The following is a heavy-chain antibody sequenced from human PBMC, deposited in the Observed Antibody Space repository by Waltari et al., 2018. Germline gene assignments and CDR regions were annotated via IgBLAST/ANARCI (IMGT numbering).Heavy chain of an antibody. D-gene: IGHD3-10*01. CDR1: GYTFTSYD. V-gene: IGHV1-8*01. CDR2: MNPNSGNT. Sequence: QVKLVQSGAEVKKPGASVKVSCKASGYTFTSYDINWVRQATGKGLEGRGWMNPNSGNTGYAQKFQGRVTMTRNTSISTAYMELSSLRSEDTAVYYCARLYGSGSDDYYYYYMDVWGKGTTVTVSS. J-gene: IGHJ6*03. CDR3: ARLYGSGSDDYYYYYMDV.